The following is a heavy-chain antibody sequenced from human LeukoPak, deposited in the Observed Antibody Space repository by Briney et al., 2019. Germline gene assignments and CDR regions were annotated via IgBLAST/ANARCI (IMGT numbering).Heavy chain of an antibody. D-gene: IGHD6-13*01. V-gene: IGHV1-18*01. J-gene: IGHJ6*03. CDR1: GGTFSSYA. CDR2: ISAYNGNT. Sequence: ASVKVSCKASGGTFSSYAISWVRQAPGQGLEWMGWISAYNGNTNYAQKLQGRVTMTTDTSTSTAYMELRSLRSDDTAVYYCARVHPGQQLVPYYYYYMDVWGKGTTVTVSS. CDR3: ARVHPGQQLVPYYYYYMDV.